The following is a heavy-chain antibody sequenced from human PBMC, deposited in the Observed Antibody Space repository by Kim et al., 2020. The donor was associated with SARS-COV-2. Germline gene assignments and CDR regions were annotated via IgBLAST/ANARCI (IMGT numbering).Heavy chain of an antibody. CDR2: IIPIFGTA. J-gene: IGHJ4*02. Sequence: SVKVSCKASGGTFSSYAISWVRQAPGQGLEWMGGIIPIFGTANYAQKFQGRVTITADESTSTAYMELSSLRSEDTAVYYCAREKRGYDSGDSDKATGFFDYWGQGTLVTVSS. CDR3: AREKRGYDSGDSDKATGFFDY. V-gene: IGHV1-69*13. D-gene: IGHD5-12*01. CDR1: GGTFSSYA.